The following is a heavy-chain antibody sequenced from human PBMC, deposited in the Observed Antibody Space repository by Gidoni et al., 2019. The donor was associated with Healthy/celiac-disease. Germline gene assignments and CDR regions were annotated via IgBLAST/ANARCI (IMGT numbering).Heavy chain of an antibody. D-gene: IGHD1-26*01. CDR2: IYSGGST. CDR1: GFTVSSNY. V-gene: IGHV3-53*01. Sequence: EVQLVESGGGLLQPGGSLRLSCAASGFTVSSNYMSWVRQAPGKGLEWVSVIYSGGSTYYADSVKGRFTISRDNSKNTLYLQMNSLRAEDTAVYYCASKDPVGAVGHYFDYWGQGTLVTVSS. J-gene: IGHJ4*02. CDR3: ASKDPVGAVGHYFDY.